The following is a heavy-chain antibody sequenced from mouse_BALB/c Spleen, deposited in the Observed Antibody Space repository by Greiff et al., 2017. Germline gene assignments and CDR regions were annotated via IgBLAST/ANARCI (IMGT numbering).Heavy chain of an antibody. V-gene: IGHV6-6*02. Sequence: EVKVEESGGGLVQPGGSMKLSCVASGFTFSNYWMNWVRQSPEKGLEWVAEIRLKSNNYATHYAESVKGRFTISRDDSKSSVYLQMNNLRAEDTGIYYCTREGDDYFDYWGQGTTLTVSS. CDR2: IRLKSNNYAT. CDR3: TREGDDYFDY. J-gene: IGHJ2*01. D-gene: IGHD3-3*01. CDR1: GFTFSNYW.